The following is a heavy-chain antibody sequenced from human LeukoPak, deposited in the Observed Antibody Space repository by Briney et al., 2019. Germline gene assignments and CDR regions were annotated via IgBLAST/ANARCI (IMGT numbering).Heavy chain of an antibody. V-gene: IGHV3-23*01. CDR2: ISGGGGNT. J-gene: IGHJ4*02. D-gene: IGHD3-10*01. CDR3: AASGYGWGSYPARG. Sequence: GGSLRLSCAASGFTFSSYAMGWVRQAPGKGLEWVSGISGGGGNTYYADSVKGRFTISRDNSKNTLYLQMNSLRAEDTAVYYCAASGYGWGSYPARGWGQGTLVTVSS. CDR1: GFTFSSYA.